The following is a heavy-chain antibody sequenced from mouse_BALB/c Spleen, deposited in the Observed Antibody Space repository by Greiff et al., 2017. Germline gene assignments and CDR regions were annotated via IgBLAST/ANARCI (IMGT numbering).Heavy chain of an antibody. CDR2: IDPANGNT. CDR3: ARKYEGAMDY. J-gene: IGHJ4*01. CDR1: GFNIKDTY. D-gene: IGHD2-10*02. V-gene: IGHV14-3*02. Sequence: EVKLMESGAELVKPGASVKLSCTASGFNIKDTYMHWVKQRPEQGLEWIGRIDPANGNTKYDPKFQGMATITADTSSNTAYLQLSSLTSEDTAVYYCARKYEGAMDYWGQGTSVTVSS.